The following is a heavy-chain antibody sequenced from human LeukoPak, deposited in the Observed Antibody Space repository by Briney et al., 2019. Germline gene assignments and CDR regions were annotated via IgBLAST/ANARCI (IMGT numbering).Heavy chain of an antibody. CDR3: AREYSSSDLTAFYYYGMDV. CDR1: GFTFDDYA. CDR2: ISWNSGSI. D-gene: IGHD6-6*01. Sequence: GGSLRLSCAASGFTFDDYAMHWVRQAPGKGLEWVSGISWNSGSIGYADSVKGRFTISRDNAKNSLYLQMNSLRAEDTAVYYCAREYSSSDLTAFYYYGMDVWGQGTTVTVSS. J-gene: IGHJ6*02. V-gene: IGHV3-9*01.